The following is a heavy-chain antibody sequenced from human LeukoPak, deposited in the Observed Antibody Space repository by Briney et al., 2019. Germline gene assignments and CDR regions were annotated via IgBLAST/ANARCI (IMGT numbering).Heavy chain of an antibody. CDR3: AKVLRFLEVIDY. Sequence: PGGSLRLSCAASGFTFSSYAMSWVRQAPGKGLEWVSAISGRGGNSYYADSVKGRFTISRDNSKNTLYLQMNSLRAEDTAVYYCAKVLRFLEVIDYWGQGTLVTVSP. V-gene: IGHV3-23*01. D-gene: IGHD3-3*01. CDR1: GFTFSSYA. J-gene: IGHJ4*02. CDR2: ISGRGGNS.